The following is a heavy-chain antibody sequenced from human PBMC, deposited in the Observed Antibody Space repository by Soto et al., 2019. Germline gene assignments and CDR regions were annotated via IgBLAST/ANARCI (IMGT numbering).Heavy chain of an antibody. J-gene: IGHJ6*02. V-gene: IGHV4-34*01. CDR2: INHSGST. D-gene: IGHD6-13*01. CDR1: GGSFRGYY. CDR3: ARSGIAADGTYYYYYYCMDV. Sequence: PSETLSLTCAVYGGSFRGYYWSWIRQPPGEGLEWSGEINHSGSTNYNPSLKSRVTISVDTSKNQFSLKLSSVTAADTAVYYCARSGIAADGTYYYYYYCMDVWGQGTTVT.